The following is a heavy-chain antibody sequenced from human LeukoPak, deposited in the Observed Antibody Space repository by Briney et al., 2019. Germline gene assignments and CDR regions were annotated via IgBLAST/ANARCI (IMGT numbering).Heavy chain of an antibody. CDR1: GFTFISYS. D-gene: IGHD3-22*01. CDR2: ISHDGSNK. CDR3: ARVAGVVVVTTGIDY. J-gene: IGHJ4*02. V-gene: IGHV3-30-3*01. Sequence: GGSLRLSCAASGFTFISYSMHWVRQAPGKGLEWVAVISHDGSNKYYADSVKGRFTISRDNSKNTLFLQMNSLRAEDTAVYYCARVAGVVVVTTGIDYWGQGTLVTVSS.